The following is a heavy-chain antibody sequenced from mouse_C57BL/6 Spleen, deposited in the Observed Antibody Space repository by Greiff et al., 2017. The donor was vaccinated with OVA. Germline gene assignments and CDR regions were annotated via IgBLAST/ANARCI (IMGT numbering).Heavy chain of an antibody. CDR3: ARSYYYGSSPSFAY. J-gene: IGHJ3*01. Sequence: EVKLQESGPGLVKPSQSLSLTCSVTGYSITSGYYWNWIRQFPGNKLEWMGYISYDGSNNYNPSLNNRISITRDTSKNQFFLKLNSVTTEDTATYYCARSYYYGSSPSFAYWGQGTLVTVSA. V-gene: IGHV3-6*01. CDR1: GYSITSGYY. CDR2: ISYDGSN. D-gene: IGHD1-1*01.